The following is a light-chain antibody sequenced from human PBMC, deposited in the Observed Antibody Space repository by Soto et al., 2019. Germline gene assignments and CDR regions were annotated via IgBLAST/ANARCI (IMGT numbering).Light chain of an antibody. J-gene: IGLJ2*01. V-gene: IGLV1-47*01. CDR1: SSNIGSNY. Sequence: SVLTQPPSASGAPGQRVTISCSGSSSNIGSNYVYWYQQLPGTAPKLLIYRNNQRRSGVPDRSSGSKSGTSVSLAISGLRSEDEGNYYCAAWDDSLSGVLFGGGTKLTVL. CDR2: RNN. CDR3: AAWDDSLSGVL.